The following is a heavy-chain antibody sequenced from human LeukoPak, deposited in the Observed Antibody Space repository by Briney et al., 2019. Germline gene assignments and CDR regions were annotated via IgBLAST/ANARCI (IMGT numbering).Heavy chain of an antibody. V-gene: IGHV3-23*01. CDR2: IVGSGGST. CDR1: VVTFTKYA. Sequence: PGASLRLSCAASVVTFTKYAMSSVRQAPGKGGEWVSAIVGSGGSTYYADSVKGRFTISRDNPKNTLYLQMNSLRAEDTAVYYCAKWGDYDILTGYYDSDYWGQGTLVTVSS. D-gene: IGHD3-9*01. CDR3: AKWGDYDILTGYYDSDY. J-gene: IGHJ4*02.